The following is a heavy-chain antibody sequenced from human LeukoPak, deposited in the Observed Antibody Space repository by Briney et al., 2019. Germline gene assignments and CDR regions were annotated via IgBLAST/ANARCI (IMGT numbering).Heavy chain of an antibody. V-gene: IGHV3-66*02. Sequence: GGSMRLSCAASGFIVSNNYMSWVRQAPEKGLEWVSIIYSSGSTYYADSVKGRVTMSRDNSKNTLYLQMNSLRPEDTAVYYCAICSRRVNYFDYFMDVWGNGTTVTVSS. D-gene: IGHD2/OR15-2a*01. J-gene: IGHJ6*03. CDR3: AICSRRVNYFDYFMDV. CDR1: GFIVSNNY. CDR2: IYSSGST.